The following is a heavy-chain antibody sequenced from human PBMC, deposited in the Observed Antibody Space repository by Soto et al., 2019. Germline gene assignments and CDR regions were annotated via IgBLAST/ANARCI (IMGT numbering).Heavy chain of an antibody. J-gene: IGHJ4*02. Sequence: SGPTLVNPTQTLTLTCTFSGFSLSTSGVGVGWIRQPPGKALEWLALIYWDDDKRYSPSLKSRLTITKDTSKNQVVLTMTNMDPVDTATYYCARTPKYYDFWRATDYWGQGTLVTVSS. D-gene: IGHD3-3*01. CDR2: IYWDDDK. CDR3: ARTPKYYDFWRATDY. V-gene: IGHV2-5*02. CDR1: GFSLSTSGVG.